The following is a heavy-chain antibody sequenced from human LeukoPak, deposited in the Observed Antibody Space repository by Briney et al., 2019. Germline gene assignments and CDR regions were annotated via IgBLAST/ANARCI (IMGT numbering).Heavy chain of an antibody. J-gene: IGHJ4*02. CDR3: ARARAPGYYEN. CDR1: GGSISSYY. CDR2: ISNSGST. V-gene: IGHV4-59*12. Sequence: PSETLSLTCTVSGGSISSYYWSWIRQPPGKGLEWIGYISNSGSTKYNPSLKSRLTMSIDTSKNQVSLKLSSVTAADTAVYYCARARAPGYYENWGQGTLVTVSS.